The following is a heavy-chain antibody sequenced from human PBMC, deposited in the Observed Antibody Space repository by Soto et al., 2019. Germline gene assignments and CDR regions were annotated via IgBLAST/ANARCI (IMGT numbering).Heavy chain of an antibody. J-gene: IGHJ4*02. CDR2: ISAHNGDT. Sequence: ASVKVSCKASGYSFATYGFSWVRQAPGQGLECVGWISAHNGDTHYSQKFQGRVTLTTDTPTSTGYMELRSLTSDDTAVYFCATEPIYYNDGSGYYPLGHWGQGTLVTVSS. CDR1: GYSFATYG. D-gene: IGHD3-22*01. V-gene: IGHV1-18*04. CDR3: ATEPIYYNDGSGYYPLGH.